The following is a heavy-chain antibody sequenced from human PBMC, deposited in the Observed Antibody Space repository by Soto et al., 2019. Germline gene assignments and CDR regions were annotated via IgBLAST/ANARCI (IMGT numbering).Heavy chain of an antibody. CDR2: IYYSGST. D-gene: IGHD3-10*01. J-gene: IGHJ6*03. Sequence: SETLSLTCTVSGGSINSYYWSWIRQPPGKRLEYIGYIYYSGSTSYSPSLKSRVTISVDTSKNQFSLKLSSVTAAATAVYYCASLIGSGSSPRTDYYYMDVWGKGTTVTVSS. CDR1: GGSINSYY. CDR3: ASLIGSGSSPRTDYYYMDV. V-gene: IGHV4-59*08.